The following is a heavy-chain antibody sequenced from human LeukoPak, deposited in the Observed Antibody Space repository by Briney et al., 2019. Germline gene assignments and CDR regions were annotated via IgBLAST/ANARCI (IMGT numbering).Heavy chain of an antibody. CDR1: GGTFSSHT. CDR3: ARGVGSSGWYFGYNWFDP. CDR2: IIPILGIA. V-gene: IGHV1-69*02. J-gene: IGHJ5*02. D-gene: IGHD6-19*01. Sequence: SVKVSCKASGGTFSSHTISWVRQAPGQGLEWMGRIIPILGIANYAQKFQGRVTITADKSTSTAYMELSSLRSEDTAVYYCARGVGSSGWYFGYNWFDPWGQGTLVTVSS.